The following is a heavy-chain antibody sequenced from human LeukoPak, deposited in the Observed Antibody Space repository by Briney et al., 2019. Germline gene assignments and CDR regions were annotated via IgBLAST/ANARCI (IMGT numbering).Heavy chain of an antibody. V-gene: IGHV1-8*02. D-gene: IGHD3-10*01. J-gene: IGHJ5*02. CDR1: GYTFTDYY. CDR2: MNPNSGDT. CDR3: ARSGFGSGISFDL. Sequence: ASVKVSCKASGYTFTDYYINWVRQAPGQGLEWMGWMNPNSGDTGYPQKFQGRVTMTRDTSITTAYMELSSLRSEDTAVYYCARSGFGSGISFDLWGQGTLVTVSS.